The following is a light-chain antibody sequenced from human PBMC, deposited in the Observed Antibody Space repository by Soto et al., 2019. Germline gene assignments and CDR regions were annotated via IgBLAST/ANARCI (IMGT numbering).Light chain of an antibody. CDR1: SSDVGGYNY. CDR3: CSYAGSYTPVV. V-gene: IGLV2-11*01. CDR2: DVG. Sequence: QSALTQPRSVSGSPGQSVTISCTGTSSDVGGYNYVSWYQQHPGKAPKLMIYDVGKRPSGVPDRFSGSKSGNTASLTISGLQAEDEADYYCCSYAGSYTPVVFGGGTQLTVL. J-gene: IGLJ2*01.